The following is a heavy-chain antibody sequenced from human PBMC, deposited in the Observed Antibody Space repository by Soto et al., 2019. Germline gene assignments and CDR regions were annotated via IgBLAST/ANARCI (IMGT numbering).Heavy chain of an antibody. V-gene: IGHV3-23*01. D-gene: IGHD2-15*01. CDR3: AKYICIGGNCGLYDAFDI. Sequence: EVQLLESGGGLVQPGGSLRLSCAASGFTFSSYAMSWVRQAPGKGLEWVSAISGRGGSTYYADSVKGRFTISRDNSKNTMYLQMNSLTAEDTAVYYCAKYICIGGNCGLYDAFDIWVQGTMVTVSS. CDR1: GFTFSSYA. CDR2: ISGRGGST. J-gene: IGHJ3*02.